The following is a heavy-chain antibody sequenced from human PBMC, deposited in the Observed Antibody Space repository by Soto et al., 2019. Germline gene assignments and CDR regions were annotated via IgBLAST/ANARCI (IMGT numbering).Heavy chain of an antibody. Sequence: EVQLLESRGGLVQPGGSLRLSCAASGFTFSSYAMSWVRQAPGKGLEWVSVMSGSGDSTYYADSVKGRFTISRDNSKSTLYLQMISLRAEDTAVYYCARRSSGWFFDYWGQGTLVTVSS. CDR3: ARRSSGWFFDY. V-gene: IGHV3-23*01. J-gene: IGHJ4*02. CDR1: GFTFSSYA. CDR2: MSGSGDST. D-gene: IGHD6-19*01.